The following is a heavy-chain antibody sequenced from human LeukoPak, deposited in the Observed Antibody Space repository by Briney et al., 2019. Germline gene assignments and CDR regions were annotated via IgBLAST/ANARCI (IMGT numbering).Heavy chain of an antibody. V-gene: IGHV3-48*04. CDR3: ARDLGVQQQLPTFDY. CDR1: GFTFSSYS. Sequence: GRSLRLSCAASGFTFSSYSMNWVRQAPGKGLEWVSYISSSSSTIYYADSVKGRFTISRDNAKNSLYLQMNSLRAEDTAVYYCARDLGVQQQLPTFDYWGQGILVTVSS. D-gene: IGHD6-13*01. CDR2: ISSSSSTI. J-gene: IGHJ4*02.